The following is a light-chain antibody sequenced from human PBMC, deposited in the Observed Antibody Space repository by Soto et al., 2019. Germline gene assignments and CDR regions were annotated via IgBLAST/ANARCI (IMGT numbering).Light chain of an antibody. V-gene: IGLV1-51*01. CDR1: SSNIGNNY. Sequence: QSVLTQPPSVSAAPGQRVTISCSGSSSNIGNNYVSWYQQLPGTAPKLLIYDNNKRPSGIPDRFSGSKSGTSATLGITGLQTGDEADYYCGTWDTNLSAGGVFGGGTNSPS. CDR2: DNN. CDR3: GTWDTNLSAGGV. J-gene: IGLJ3*02.